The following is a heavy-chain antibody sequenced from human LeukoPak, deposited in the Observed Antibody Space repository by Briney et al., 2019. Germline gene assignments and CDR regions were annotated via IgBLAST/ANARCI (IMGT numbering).Heavy chain of an antibody. CDR3: AKGKGATTVDWFDP. CDR2: ITGSGAGK. J-gene: IGHJ5*02. V-gene: IGHV3-23*01. CDR1: GFTFTSYA. D-gene: IGHD4-23*01. Sequence: GGSLRLSCAASGFTFTSYALMWVRQIPGKGPEWVSSITGSGAGKYYADSVKGRFTISRDISKNTLYLQMNSLRPEDTALYSCAKGKGATTVDWFDPWGQGTLVTVSS.